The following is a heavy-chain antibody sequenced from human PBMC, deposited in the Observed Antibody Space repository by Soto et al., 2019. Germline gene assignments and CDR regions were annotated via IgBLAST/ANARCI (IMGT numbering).Heavy chain of an antibody. D-gene: IGHD6-19*01. J-gene: IGHJ6*02. CDR3: ARHNIGSGWYGGASTGPLKVYYYGMDV. V-gene: IGHV5-51*01. CDR2: IYPGDSDT. Sequence: GESLKISCKGSGYSFTSDWIGWVRQMPGKGLEWMGIIYPGDSDTRYSPSFQGQVPISADKSISPAYLQWSSLKASDTAMYYCARHNIGSGWYGGASTGPLKVYYYGMDVWGQGTTVTVSS. CDR1: GYSFTSDW.